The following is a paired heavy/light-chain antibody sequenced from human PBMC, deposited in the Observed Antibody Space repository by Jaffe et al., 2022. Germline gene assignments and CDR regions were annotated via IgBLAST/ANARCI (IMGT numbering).Heavy chain of an antibody. CDR3: AMGGGWSFY. Sequence: EVQLVASGGTLVQPGGSLRLSCVASGLSLSDHWMSWVRQAPGKGPEWVADISQDGSGKNYVDSVKGRFTISRDNAKNSLSLQMNSLRVEDTAVYYCAMGGGWSFYWGQGTLVTVSS. D-gene: IGHD6-19*01. CDR1: GLSLSDHW. V-gene: IGHV3-7*05. J-gene: IGHJ4*02. CDR2: ISQDGSGK.
Light chain of an antibody. V-gene: IGKV3-20*01. CDR2: GAS. CDR1: QSVSNSY. CDR3: QQYGSSPIT. J-gene: IGKJ5*01. Sequence: EIVLTQSPGTLSLSPGERATLSCRASQSVSNSYLAWYQQKPGQAPRPLIYGASSRATGIPDRFSGSGSGTDFSLTISRLEPEDFAVYYCQQYGSSPITFGQGTRLEIK.